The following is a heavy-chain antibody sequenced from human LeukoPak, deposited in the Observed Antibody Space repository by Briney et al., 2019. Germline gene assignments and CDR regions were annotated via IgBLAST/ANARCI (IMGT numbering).Heavy chain of an antibody. CDR2: IYSGGGT. J-gene: IGHJ3*02. CDR3: ARVLGDHAFDI. Sequence: GGSLRLSCAASGFTVSSSYMSWVRQAPGRGLEWVSVIYSGGGTYYADSVKGRCTLSRDNSKNTLYLQMNSLRAEDTAVYYCARVLGDHAFDIWGQGTMVTVSS. V-gene: IGHV3-66*01. D-gene: IGHD3-16*01. CDR1: GFTVSSSY.